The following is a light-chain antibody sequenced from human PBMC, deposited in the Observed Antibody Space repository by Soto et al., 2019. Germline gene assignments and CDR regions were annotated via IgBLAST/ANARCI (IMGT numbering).Light chain of an antibody. CDR2: GAS. Sequence: EIVLTQSPGTLSLSPGERATLSCRASQSVSSSYLAWYQQKPGQAPRLLIYGASSRATGIPDRFSGSGSGTDFTLTISRLEPEDFATYYCQQYNIYSRTFGQGTKLEMK. J-gene: IGKJ2*01. CDR3: QQYNIYSRT. V-gene: IGKV3-20*01. CDR1: QSVSSSY.